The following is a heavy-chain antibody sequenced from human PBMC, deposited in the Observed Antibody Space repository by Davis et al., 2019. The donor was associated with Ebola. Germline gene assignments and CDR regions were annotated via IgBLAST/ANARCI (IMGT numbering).Heavy chain of an antibody. CDR1: SYSFISNG. Sequence: ASAMVICKASSYSFISNGISRVRHAPAQGLEWMGWISPYNGNTNYAQNLLGRVTMTTDTSTSIAYTALSSMRSEDTAVYYCARDLRGAVADHRGVYYNYYGMDVWGQGTTVTVSS. CDR2: ISPYNGNT. J-gene: IGHJ6*02. V-gene: IGHV1-18*01. D-gene: IGHD6-19*01. CDR3: ARDLRGAVADHRGVYYNYYGMDV.